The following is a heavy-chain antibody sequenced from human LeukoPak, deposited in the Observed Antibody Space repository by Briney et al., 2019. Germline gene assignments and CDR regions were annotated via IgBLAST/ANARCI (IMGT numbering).Heavy chain of an antibody. CDR1: GFTVSSNF. V-gene: IGHV3-66*01. D-gene: IGHD3-9*01. CDR2: IYSGGST. CDR3: ALGLVTDY. Sequence: PGGSLRLSCAASGFTVSSNFMSWVGQAPGKGLEWVSVIYSGGSTYYADSVKGRFTISRDNSKNTLYLQMNSLRVEDTAIYYCALGLVTDYWGQGTLVTVSS. J-gene: IGHJ4*02.